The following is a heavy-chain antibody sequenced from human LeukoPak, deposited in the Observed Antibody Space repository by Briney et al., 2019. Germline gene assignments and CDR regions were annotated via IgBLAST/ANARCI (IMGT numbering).Heavy chain of an antibody. CDR2: IKQDGSEK. J-gene: IGHJ4*02. D-gene: IGHD3-22*01. Sequence: GGSLRLSCAASGFTFSDHYMDWVRQAPGKGLEWVANIKQDGSEKYYVDSVKGRFTISRDNAKNSLYLQMNSLRAEDTAVYYCVRDLYRIVVVPHYFDYWGQGTLVTVSS. CDR1: GFTFSDHY. CDR3: VRDLYRIVVVPHYFDY. V-gene: IGHV3-7*01.